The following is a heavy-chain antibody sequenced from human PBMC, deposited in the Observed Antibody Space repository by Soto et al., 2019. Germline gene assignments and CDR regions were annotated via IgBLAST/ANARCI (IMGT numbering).Heavy chain of an antibody. J-gene: IGHJ6*02. Sequence: GAPVEVCWEVCGDGHTEISRRWVRQAPGKGLEWMGGFDPEDGETIYAQKFQGRVTMTEDTSTDTAYMELSSLRSEDTAVYYCATDYGDYLPEYYYYYGMDVWGQGTTVTVSS. D-gene: IGHD4-17*01. V-gene: IGHV1-24*01. CDR2: FDPEDGET. CDR3: ATDYGDYLPEYYYYYGMDV. CDR1: GDGHTEIS.